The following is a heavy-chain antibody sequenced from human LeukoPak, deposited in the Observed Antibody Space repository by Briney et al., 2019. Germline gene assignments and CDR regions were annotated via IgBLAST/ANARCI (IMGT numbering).Heavy chain of an antibody. D-gene: IGHD3-10*01. CDR2: ISTSGSTT. CDR3: AGDRTMVRGLANYFYGMDV. J-gene: IGHJ6*02. CDR1: GFSFSSDE. Sequence: GGSLRLSCAASGFSFSSDELNWVRQAPGKGLEWLSYISTSGSTTYYADSVKGRFTISRDNAKNSLYLQMNSLRAEDTAVYYCAGDRTMVRGLANYFYGMDVWGQGTTVIVSS. V-gene: IGHV3-48*03.